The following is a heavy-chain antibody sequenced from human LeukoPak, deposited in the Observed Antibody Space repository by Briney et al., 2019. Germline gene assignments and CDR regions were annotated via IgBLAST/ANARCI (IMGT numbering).Heavy chain of an antibody. CDR2: ISDYNGNT. Sequence: EASVKVSCKASGYTFTSYGISWVRQAPGQGLEWMGWISDYNGNTNYAQKLQGRVTMTTDTSTSTAYMELRSLRFDDTAVYYCARVDYDFWSFFDYWGQGTLVTVSS. CDR3: ARVDYDFWSFFDY. CDR1: GYTFTSYG. V-gene: IGHV1-18*01. D-gene: IGHD3-3*01. J-gene: IGHJ4*02.